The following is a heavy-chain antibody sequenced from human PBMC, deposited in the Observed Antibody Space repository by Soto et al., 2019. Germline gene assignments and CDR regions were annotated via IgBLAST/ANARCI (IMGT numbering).Heavy chain of an antibody. V-gene: IGHV3-30*18. J-gene: IGHJ4*02. CDR1: GFTFSSYG. CDR3: AKDVDSSGYYLDY. CDR2: ISYDGSNK. Sequence: GGSLRLSCAASGFTFSSYGMHWVRQAPGKGLEWVAVISYDGSNKYYADSVKGRFTISRDNSKNTLYLQMNSLRAEDTAVYYCAKDVDSSGYYLDYWGQGTLVTVSS. D-gene: IGHD3-22*01.